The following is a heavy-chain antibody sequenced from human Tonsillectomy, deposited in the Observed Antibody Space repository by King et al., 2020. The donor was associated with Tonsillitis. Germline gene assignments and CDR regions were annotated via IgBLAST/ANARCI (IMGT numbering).Heavy chain of an antibody. CDR1: GFTFRNYA. CDR2: ISYDGSNK. V-gene: IGHV3-30*04. Sequence: VQLVESGGGVVQPGRSLRLSCAASGFTFRNYAMHWVRQAPGKGLEWVAHISYDGSNKDYADSVKGRFTISRDNSKNTLYLQMNSLRAEDTAVYYCAREGIVQQGGFNPWGLGTLVTVSS. D-gene: IGHD1-1*01. J-gene: IGHJ5*02. CDR3: AREGIVQQGGFNP.